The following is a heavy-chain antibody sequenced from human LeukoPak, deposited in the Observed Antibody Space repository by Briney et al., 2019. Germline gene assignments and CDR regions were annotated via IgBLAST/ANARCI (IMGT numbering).Heavy chain of an antibody. CDR1: GFTFSSYG. Sequence: GRSLRLSCAASGFTFSSYGMHWVRQAPGKGLEWVASIKFDESEKHHVDSVKGRFTISRDNSRNSLFLQMNSLRAEDTAVYFCTRVTTNGYFEYWGQGTLVTVSS. CDR2: IKFDESEK. J-gene: IGHJ4*02. CDR3: TRVTTNGYFEY. D-gene: IGHD1-1*01. V-gene: IGHV3-7*04.